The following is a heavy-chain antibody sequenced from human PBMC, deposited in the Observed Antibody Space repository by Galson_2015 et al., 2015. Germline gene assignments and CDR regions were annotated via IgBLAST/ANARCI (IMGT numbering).Heavy chain of an antibody. Sequence: SLRLSCAASGFTFDDYAMHWVRQAPGKGLEWVSGISWNSGRIGYADSVKGRFTITRDNAKNSLYLQMNSLRAEDTALYYCVKGSGYSSSWYNFLCYMDVWGKGTTVTVSS. J-gene: IGHJ6*03. D-gene: IGHD6-13*01. CDR3: VKGSGYSSSWYNFLCYMDV. V-gene: IGHV3-9*01. CDR1: GFTFDDYA. CDR2: ISWNSGRI.